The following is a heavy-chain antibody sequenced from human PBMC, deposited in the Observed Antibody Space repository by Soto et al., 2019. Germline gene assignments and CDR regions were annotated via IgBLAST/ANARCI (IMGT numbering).Heavy chain of an antibody. J-gene: IGHJ5*01. Sequence: SPTLPLTCAVRGGSISSTHCWRWVYKTPGKGLDWIGEIYHSGSTNYNPSLKSRVTISVDKSKNQFSLKLSSVTADDTAVFHCAKSPNGGYVRALDSWGHRTLVTVSS. CDR2: IYHSGST. D-gene: IGHD5-12*01. CDR3: AKSPNGGYVRALDS. V-gene: IGHV4-4*02. CDR1: GGSISSTHC.